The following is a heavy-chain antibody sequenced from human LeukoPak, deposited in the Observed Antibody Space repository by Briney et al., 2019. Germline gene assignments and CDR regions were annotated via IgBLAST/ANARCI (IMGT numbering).Heavy chain of an antibody. CDR2: SYTRGNT. D-gene: IGHD3-10*01. J-gene: IGHJ4*02. CDR1: GAPVNFYY. V-gene: IGHV4-4*07. Sequence: SETLSLTCTVSGAPVNFYYLSWIRHSAEKGLEWIGRSYTRGNTNYNPSLKSRVTLSVDTSRTQSTLMLTSGTAADTAVNYWAKESRLGGASGSHHFDYWGQGVLVTVSS. CDR3: AKESRLGGASGSHHFDY.